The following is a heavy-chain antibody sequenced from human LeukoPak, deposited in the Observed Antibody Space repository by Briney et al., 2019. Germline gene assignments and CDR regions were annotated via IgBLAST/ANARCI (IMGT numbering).Heavy chain of an antibody. Sequence: GESLKISCKGSGYSLTTHWIAWVRQMPGKGLEWMGIIYPGDSDTTYSPSFQGQVSISVDKSISTAYLQWSSLKASDTAMYYCARQVAQNLASHRVWFDPWGQGTLVTVSS. J-gene: IGHJ5*02. CDR2: IYPGDSDT. CDR1: GYSLTTHW. D-gene: IGHD3-3*02. CDR3: ARQVAQNLASHRVWFDP. V-gene: IGHV5-51*01.